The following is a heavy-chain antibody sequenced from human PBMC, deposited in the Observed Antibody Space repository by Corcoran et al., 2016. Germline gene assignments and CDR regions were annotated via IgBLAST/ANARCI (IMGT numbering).Heavy chain of an antibody. CDR1: GFTFSTYT. V-gene: IGHV3-21*02. CDR2: ISTSSSYI. Sequence: EVQLVESGGGLVKPGGSLRLSCAASGFTFSTYTMNWVRQAPGKGLEWVSFISTSSSYIYYADSVKGRFTISRDNAKNSLYLQMNSLRAEDAAVYYCAGDYGSGSQSSWGQGTLVTVSS. CDR3: AGDYGSGSQSS. D-gene: IGHD3-10*01. J-gene: IGHJ1*01.